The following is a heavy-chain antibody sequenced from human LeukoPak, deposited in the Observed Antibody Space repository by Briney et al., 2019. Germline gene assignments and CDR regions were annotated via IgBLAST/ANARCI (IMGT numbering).Heavy chain of an antibody. CDR3: ARGRYCSSTSCLKGYYYYYMDV. Sequence: ASVKVSCKASGYTFTSYDINWVRQATGQGLEWMGWMNPNSGNTGYAQKFQGRVTITRNTSISTAYMELSSLRSEDTAVYYCARGRYCSSTSCLKGYYYYYMDVWGKGTTVTVSS. V-gene: IGHV1-8*03. D-gene: IGHD2-2*01. J-gene: IGHJ6*03. CDR2: MNPNSGNT. CDR1: GYTFTSYD.